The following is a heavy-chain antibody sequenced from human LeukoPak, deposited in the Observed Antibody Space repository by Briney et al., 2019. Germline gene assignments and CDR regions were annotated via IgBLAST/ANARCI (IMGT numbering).Heavy chain of an antibody. V-gene: IGHV3-7*01. CDR2: INEDGSDK. J-gene: IGHJ4*02. CDR1: GFTFSSYW. CDR3: ARDTYRFDDY. Sequence: PGGSLRLSCAASGFTFSSYWMSWVRQAPGKGLEWVASINEDGSDKYYVDSVKGRFTISRDNAKNSLYLQMNSLRAGDTAVYYCARDTYRFDDYWGQGTLVTVSS.